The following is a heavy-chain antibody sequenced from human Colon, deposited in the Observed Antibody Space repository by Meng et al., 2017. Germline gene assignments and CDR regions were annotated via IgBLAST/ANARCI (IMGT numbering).Heavy chain of an antibody. CDR3: ARSTPLVAGGFDS. Sequence: LQLRESGSRLVKPSQTLSLTCAVPGDSIRSGGSSWTWIRQTPGKGPEWIGYIYQSGRSNYNPSLKSRLSIFLDESRSQFSLNLTSVTDADTAVYYCARSTPLVAGGFDSWGQGTLVTVSS. CDR1: GDSIRSGGSS. D-gene: IGHD5-18*01. CDR2: IYQSGRS. V-gene: IGHV4-30-2*01. J-gene: IGHJ4*02.